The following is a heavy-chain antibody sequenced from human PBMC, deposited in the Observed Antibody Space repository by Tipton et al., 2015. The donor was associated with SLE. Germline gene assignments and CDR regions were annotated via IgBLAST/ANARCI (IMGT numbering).Heavy chain of an antibody. CDR1: GGSISSSSYY. V-gene: IGHV4-39*07. CDR3: ARRGDYSSSWYVAFYYYMNV. CDR2: IYNSGST. D-gene: IGHD6-13*01. Sequence: TLSLTCTVSGGSISSSSYYWGWIRQPPGKGLEWIGSIYNSGSTHYNPSLKSRVTISVDTSKNQFSLKLSSVTAADTAVYYCARRGDYSSSWYVAFYYYMNVWGKGTAVTVSS. J-gene: IGHJ6*03.